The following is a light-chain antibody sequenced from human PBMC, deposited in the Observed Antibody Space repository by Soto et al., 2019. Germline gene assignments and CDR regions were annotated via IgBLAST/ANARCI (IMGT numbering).Light chain of an antibody. CDR3: QQFVMSPPGYT. CDR1: QSVSGTY. J-gene: IGKJ2*01. V-gene: IGKV3-20*01. CDR2: GAS. Sequence: EIVLTQSPGTLSLSPGERATLSCRASQSVSGTYLAWYQHRSGQAPRLLIYGASNRATGIPDRFSGYGSGTVFTLTVSRLEPEDSAVYYCQQFVMSPPGYTFGQGNKLEIK.